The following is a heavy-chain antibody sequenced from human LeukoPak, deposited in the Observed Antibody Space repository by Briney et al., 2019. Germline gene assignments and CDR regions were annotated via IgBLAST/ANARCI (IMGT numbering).Heavy chain of an antibody. CDR2: ISYDGSKK. Sequence: GGSLRLSCAASGFTFSSYAMHWVRQAPGKGLEWVAVISYDGSKKYYADSVKGRFTISRDNSKNTLYLQMNSLRAEDTAVYYCARDRDSGNYFDYWGQGTLVTVSS. J-gene: IGHJ4*02. V-gene: IGHV3-30-3*01. D-gene: IGHD3-10*01. CDR1: GFTFSSYA. CDR3: ARDRDSGNYFDY.